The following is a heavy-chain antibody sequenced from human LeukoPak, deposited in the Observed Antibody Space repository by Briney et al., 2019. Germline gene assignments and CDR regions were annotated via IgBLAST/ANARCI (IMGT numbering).Heavy chain of an antibody. V-gene: IGHV3-30*02. CDR1: GFTFSSYG. J-gene: IGHJ3*02. CDR3: AKGYYDSSGSLPDAFDI. D-gene: IGHD3-22*01. Sequence: GGSLRLSCAASGFTFSSYGMHWVRQAPGKGLEWVAFIRYDGSNKYYADSVKGRFTISRDNSKNTLYLQMNSLRAEDTAVYYCAKGYYDSSGSLPDAFDIWGQGTMVTVSS. CDR2: IRYDGSNK.